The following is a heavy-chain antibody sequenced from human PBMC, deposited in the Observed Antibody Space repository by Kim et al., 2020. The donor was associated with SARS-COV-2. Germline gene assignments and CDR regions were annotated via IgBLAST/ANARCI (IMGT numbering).Heavy chain of an antibody. J-gene: IGHJ4*02. D-gene: IGHD3-9*01. V-gene: IGHV3-23*01. CDR3: AKVRRRILTGYYKYFDY. Sequence: VKGRFTISRDNSKNTLYLQMNSLRAEDTAVYYCAKVRRRILTGYYKYFDYWGQGTLVTVSS.